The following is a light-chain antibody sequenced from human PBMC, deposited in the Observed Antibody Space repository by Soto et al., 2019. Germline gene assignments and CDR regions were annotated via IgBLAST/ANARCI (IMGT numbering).Light chain of an antibody. Sequence: QSALTQPPSASGSPGQRVSISCSGSNSNIGNNTVSWYRHLPGSAPRLLIYTTNQRASGVTDRFSGSRSATSASLAISGLQSEDEADYYCAAWDDTLNGPVFGGGTQLTVL. CDR3: AAWDDTLNGPV. CDR1: NSNIGNNT. J-gene: IGLJ2*01. CDR2: TTN. V-gene: IGLV1-44*01.